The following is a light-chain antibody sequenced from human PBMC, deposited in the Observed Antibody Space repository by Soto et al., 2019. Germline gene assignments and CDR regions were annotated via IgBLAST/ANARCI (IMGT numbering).Light chain of an antibody. V-gene: IGKV1-5*01. Sequence: DIQMTQSPSTLSASVGDRVTITCRASHSISSWLAWYQQKPGKAPKVLIYDASSLESVVPSRFSGSGSGKEFTLTISSLQTDDFATYYCQEYNSYSSFTFGQGNKLAIK. CDR1: HSISSW. CDR2: DAS. J-gene: IGKJ2*01. CDR3: QEYNSYSSFT.